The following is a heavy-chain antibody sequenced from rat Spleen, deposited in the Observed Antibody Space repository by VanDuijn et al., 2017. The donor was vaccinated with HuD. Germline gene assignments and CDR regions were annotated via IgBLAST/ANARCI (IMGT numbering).Heavy chain of an antibody. D-gene: IGHD1-6*01. CDR3: AKTGFYFDY. V-gene: IGHV5-7*01. CDR2: ITSGGSTS. CDR1: GFTFCRFA. Sequence: EVQLVESGGGLVQPGRSLKLSCAASGFTFCRFAMVWVRQAPKKGLEWVATITSGGSTSYYPDSVKGRFTISRDNARSTLYLQMDSLRSEDTATYYCAKTGFYFDYWGQGVMVTVSS. J-gene: IGHJ2*01.